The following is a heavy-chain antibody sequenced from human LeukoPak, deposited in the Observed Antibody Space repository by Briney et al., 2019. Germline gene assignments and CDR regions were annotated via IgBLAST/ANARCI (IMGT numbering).Heavy chain of an antibody. Sequence: ASVKVSCKASGYTFTSYDINWVRQATGQGLEWMGWMNPNSGNTGYAQKFQGRVTMTRNTSISTAYMELSSPRSEDTAVYYCARAFTSSSSGWYGRGYYMDVWGKGTTVTVSS. V-gene: IGHV1-8*01. J-gene: IGHJ6*03. D-gene: IGHD6-19*01. CDR3: ARAFTSSSSGWYGRGYYMDV. CDR1: GYTFTSYD. CDR2: MNPNSGNT.